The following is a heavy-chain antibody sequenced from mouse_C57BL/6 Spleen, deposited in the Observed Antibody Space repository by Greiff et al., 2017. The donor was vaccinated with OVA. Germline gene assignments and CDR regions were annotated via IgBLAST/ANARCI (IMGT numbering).Heavy chain of an antibody. J-gene: IGHJ1*03. Sequence: VQLQQSGPGLVQPSQSLSITCTVSGFSLTSYGVHWVRQSPGKGLEWLGVIWSGGSTDYNAAFISRLSISKDNSKSQVFFKMNSLQADDTAIYYCASIITTVVRYFDVWGTGTTVTVSS. V-gene: IGHV2-2*01. CDR2: IWSGGST. D-gene: IGHD1-1*01. CDR1: GFSLTSYG. CDR3: ASIITTVVRYFDV.